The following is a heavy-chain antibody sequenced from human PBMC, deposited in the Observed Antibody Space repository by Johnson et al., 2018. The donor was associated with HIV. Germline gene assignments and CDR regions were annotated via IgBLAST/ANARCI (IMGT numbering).Heavy chain of an antibody. D-gene: IGHD6-19*01. CDR3: ARDAVSRSGWYNGDAFDV. CDR2: IYSGGST. CDR1: GITVSSNY. Sequence: VQLVESGGGLVQPGGSLRLSCAASGITVSSNYMTWVRQAPGKGLEWVSVIYSGGSTYYADSVKGRFTISRDNSKNTLYLQMNSLRAEDTAVYYCARDAVSRSGWYNGDAFDVWGQGTMVTVSS. V-gene: IGHV3-66*01. J-gene: IGHJ3*01.